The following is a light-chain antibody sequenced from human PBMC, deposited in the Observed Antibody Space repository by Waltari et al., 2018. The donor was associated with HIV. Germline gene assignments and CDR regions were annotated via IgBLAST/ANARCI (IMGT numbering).Light chain of an antibody. CDR1: TSTIGENY. CDR2: GND. CDR3: ETWENSLSAGV. J-gene: IGLJ3*02. Sequence: QSVLTQPPSVSAAPGQKVTIPCSGRTSTIGENYVAWYQQLPGTAPKLLIYGNDKRPSGIPDRFSGSKSGTSATLDITGVQSGDGADYYCETWENSLSAGVFGGGTKLTVL. V-gene: IGLV1-51*01.